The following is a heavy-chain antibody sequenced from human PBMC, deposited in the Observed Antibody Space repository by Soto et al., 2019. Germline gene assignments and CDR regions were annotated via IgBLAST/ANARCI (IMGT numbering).Heavy chain of an antibody. V-gene: IGHV4-31*03. J-gene: IGHJ4*02. CDR2: TYYSGGT. D-gene: IGHD5-12*01. CDR1: GGSTSSGTYY. CDR3: AGDFRGYGRFDY. Sequence: QVQLQESGPGLVKPSQTLSLTCTVSGGSTSSGTYYWSWIRQHPGKGLEWIGYTYYSGGTYQNPSLKSRVTISLDTSKNQFSLKLSSVTAADTAIYYCAGDFRGYGRFDYWGQGTLVAVSS.